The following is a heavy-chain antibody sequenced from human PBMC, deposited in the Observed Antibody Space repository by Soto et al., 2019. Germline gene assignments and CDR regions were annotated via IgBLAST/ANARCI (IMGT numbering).Heavy chain of an antibody. CDR3: ARGYYGSGSYREDFDY. CDR1: GFTFSSYA. J-gene: IGHJ4*02. D-gene: IGHD3-10*01. CDR2: ISYDGSNK. Sequence: QVQLVESGGGVVQPGRSLRLSCAASGFTFSSYAMHWVRQAPGKGLEWVAVISYDGSNKYYADSVKGRFTISRDNSKNTLYLQMNSLRAEDTAVYYCARGYYGSGSYREDFDYWGQGTLVTVSS. V-gene: IGHV3-30-3*01.